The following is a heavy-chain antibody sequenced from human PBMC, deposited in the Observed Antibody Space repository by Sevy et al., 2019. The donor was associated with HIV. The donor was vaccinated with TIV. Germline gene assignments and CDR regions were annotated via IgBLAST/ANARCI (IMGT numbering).Heavy chain of an antibody. D-gene: IGHD3-22*01. Sequence: GGSLRLSCTGSGFTFGDYAMSWFRQAPGMGLKSVGFIRSKDYGGATEYAASVKGRFTISRDDSKSIADLQMNSLKTEDTAVYYCTRGYYYDSSGYSDYWGQGTLVTVSS. CDR1: GFTFGDYA. CDR2: IRSKDYGGAT. V-gene: IGHV3-49*03. J-gene: IGHJ4*02. CDR3: TRGYYYDSSGYSDY.